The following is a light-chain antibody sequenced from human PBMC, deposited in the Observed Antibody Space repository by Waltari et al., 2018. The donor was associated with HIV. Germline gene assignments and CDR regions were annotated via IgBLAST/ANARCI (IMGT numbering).Light chain of an antibody. Sequence: QSVLTQPPSASGTPGQRVTISCSGSSSTFGSNTVNWYQQLPGTAPKLLIYLNNKRPSGVPDRFSGSKSGTSASLAISGLQSEDEADYYCAAWDDSLNGYVFGTGTKVTVL. CDR3: AAWDDSLNGYV. CDR1: SSTFGSNT. J-gene: IGLJ1*01. V-gene: IGLV1-44*01. CDR2: LNN.